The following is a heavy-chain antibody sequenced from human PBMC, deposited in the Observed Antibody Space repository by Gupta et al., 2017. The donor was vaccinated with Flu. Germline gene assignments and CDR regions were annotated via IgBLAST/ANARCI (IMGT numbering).Heavy chain of an antibody. Sequence: YNPALESRVTIAVDTSRRQISLKLSAVTAADTAVYFCARHKGEGFHTYGMDVWGQGTTVTASS. V-gene: IGHV4-59*08. D-gene: IGHD2-21*01. J-gene: IGHJ6*02. CDR3: ARHKGEGFHTYGMDV.